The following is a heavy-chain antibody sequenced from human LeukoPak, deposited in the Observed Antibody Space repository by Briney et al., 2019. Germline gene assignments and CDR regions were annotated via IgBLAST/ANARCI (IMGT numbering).Heavy chain of an antibody. CDR1: GFTFSSYW. J-gene: IGHJ3*02. V-gene: IGHV3-74*03. CDR2: INSDGTGT. CDR3: AKHPAFDI. Sequence: PGGPLRLSCAASGFTFSSYWMHWVRQAPGKGPVWVSRINSDGTGTMYADSVKGRFTISRDNAKNTLYLQMNSLRAEDTAVYYCAKHPAFDIWGQGTMVTVSS.